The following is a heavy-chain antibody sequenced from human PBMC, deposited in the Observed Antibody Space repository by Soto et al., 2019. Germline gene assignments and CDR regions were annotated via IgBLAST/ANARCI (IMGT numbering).Heavy chain of an antibody. CDR3: ARDRGTMIVGPDY. D-gene: IGHD3-22*01. Sequence: QVQLVQSGAEVKKPGASVKVSCKASGYTFTSYGISWVRQAPGQGLEWMGWISAYNGNTNYAQKLQGRVTMTTDTPTRTAYMELRSLGSDDTAVYYCARDRGTMIVGPDYWGQGTLVTVAS. V-gene: IGHV1-18*01. J-gene: IGHJ4*02. CDR2: ISAYNGNT. CDR1: GYTFTSYG.